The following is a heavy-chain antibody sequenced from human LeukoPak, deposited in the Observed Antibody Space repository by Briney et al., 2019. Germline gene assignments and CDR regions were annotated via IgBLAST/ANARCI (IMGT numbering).Heavy chain of an antibody. CDR1: GGTFSSYA. Sequence: SVKVSSKASGGTFSSYAISWVRQAPGQGLEWMGRIIPILGIANYAQKFQGRVTITADKSTSTAYMELSSLRSEDTPVYYCARDRVGGYDAAFDIWGQGTMVTVSS. V-gene: IGHV1-69*04. CDR2: IIPILGIA. CDR3: ARDRVGGYDAAFDI. J-gene: IGHJ3*02. D-gene: IGHD5-12*01.